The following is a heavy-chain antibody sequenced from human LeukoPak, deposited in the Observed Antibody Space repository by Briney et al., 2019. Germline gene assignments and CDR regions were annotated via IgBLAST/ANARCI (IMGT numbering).Heavy chain of an antibody. Sequence: SETLSLTCTVSGGSISSGYWSWIRQPPGKGLEWIGYIYYSGSTNYSPSLKSRVTISVDTSKNQFSLKLSSVTAADTAVYYCARHGRGSVYDAFDIWGQGTTVTVSS. CDR2: IYYSGST. V-gene: IGHV4-59*08. CDR3: ARHGRGSVYDAFDI. J-gene: IGHJ3*02. CDR1: GGSISSGY. D-gene: IGHD5/OR15-5a*01.